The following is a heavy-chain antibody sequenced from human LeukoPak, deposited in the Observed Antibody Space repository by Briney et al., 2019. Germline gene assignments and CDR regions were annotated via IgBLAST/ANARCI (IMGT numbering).Heavy chain of an antibody. CDR2: IKTKTDGGTT. Sequence: GGSLRLSCAASGFTFSSYAMSWVRQAPGKGLEWVGRIKTKTDGGTTDYAAPVKGRFTISRDDSKNTLYLQMNSLKTEDTAVYYCTTDLQYYYDSSGYYILDYWGQGTLVTVSS. CDR3: TTDLQYYYDSSGYYILDY. J-gene: IGHJ4*02. CDR1: GFTFSSYA. V-gene: IGHV3-15*01. D-gene: IGHD3-22*01.